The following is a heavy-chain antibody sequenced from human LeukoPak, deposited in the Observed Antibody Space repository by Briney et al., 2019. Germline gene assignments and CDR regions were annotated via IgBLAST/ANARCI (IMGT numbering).Heavy chain of an antibody. V-gene: IGHV4-34*01. CDR3: AGAGGYYDFWSGYYWDFNFDY. Sequence: SETLSLTCAVSGGSFSGYYWSWIRQPPGKGLEWIGEINHSGSTNYNPSLKSRVTISVDTSKNQFSLKLSPVTAADTAVYYCAGAGGYYDFWSGYYWDFNFDYWGQGTLVTVSS. CDR1: GGSFSGYY. J-gene: IGHJ4*02. D-gene: IGHD3-3*01. CDR2: INHSGST.